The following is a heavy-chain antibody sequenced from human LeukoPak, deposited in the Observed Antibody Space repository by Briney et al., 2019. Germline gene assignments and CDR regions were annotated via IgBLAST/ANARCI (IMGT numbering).Heavy chain of an antibody. V-gene: IGHV3-30*02. D-gene: IGHD3-10*01. Sequence: GGSLRLSCAASGFTFSSYGMHWVRQAPGKGLEWVAFIRYDGSNKYYADSVKGRFTISRDNSKNTLYLQMNSLRAEDTAVYYCAKDRAMFRGVTDAFDIWGQGTMVTVSS. J-gene: IGHJ3*02. CDR3: AKDRAMFRGVTDAFDI. CDR1: GFTFSSYG. CDR2: IRYDGSNK.